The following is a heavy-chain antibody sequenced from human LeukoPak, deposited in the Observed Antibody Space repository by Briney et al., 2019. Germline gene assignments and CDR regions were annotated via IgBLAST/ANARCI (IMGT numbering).Heavy chain of an antibody. J-gene: IGHJ4*02. CDR2: IYYSGST. CDR3: ARVRATGFIYDY. Sequence: PSQTLSLTCTVSGGSISSGGYYWSWIRQHPGKGLEWIGYIYYSGSTYYNPSLKSRVTISVDTSKNQFSLKLSSVTAADTAVYYCARVRATGFIYDYWGQGTLVTVSS. D-gene: IGHD1-1*01. CDR1: GGSISSGGYY. V-gene: IGHV4-31*03.